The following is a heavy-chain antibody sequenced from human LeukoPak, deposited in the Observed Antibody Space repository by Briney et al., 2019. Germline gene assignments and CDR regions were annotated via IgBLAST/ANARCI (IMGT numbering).Heavy chain of an antibody. D-gene: IGHD4-17*01. Sequence: PSETLSLTCTVSGGSISSYYWSWIRQPPGKGLEWIGYIYYSGSTNYNPSLKSRVTISVDTSKNQFSLKLSSVTAADTAVYYCARDRAYGDYYTPFDHWGQGTLVTVSS. CDR3: ARDRAYGDYYTPFDH. V-gene: IGHV4-59*01. CDR2: IYYSGST. J-gene: IGHJ4*02. CDR1: GGSISSYY.